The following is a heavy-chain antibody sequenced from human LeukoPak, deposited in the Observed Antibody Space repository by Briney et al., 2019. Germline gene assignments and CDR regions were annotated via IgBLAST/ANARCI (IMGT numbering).Heavy chain of an antibody. D-gene: IGHD2-2*01. CDR3: AHRRGVVVPDGLFDY. CDR2: SDWNDDK. CDR1: GLSRSTSGVG. V-gene: IGHV2-5*01. J-gene: IGHJ4*02. Sequence: SGPTLGHPTRTLTLTCTFSGLSRSTSGVGVGWIGEPPEKALEWLALSDWNDDKRYNPSLKSRLTITTDTSKTQVVLTMTNMDPVDTATYYCAHRRGVVVPDGLFDYWGQGTLVTVSS.